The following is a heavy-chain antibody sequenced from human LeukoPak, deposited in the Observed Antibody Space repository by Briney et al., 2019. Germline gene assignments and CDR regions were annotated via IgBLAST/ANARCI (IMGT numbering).Heavy chain of an antibody. V-gene: IGHV3-23*01. Sequence: PGGSLRLSCAASGFTFSSQAMSWVRQAPGKGLESVSVISASGGSTYYADSVKGRFTISRDNSKNTLYLQMNSLRAEDTAVYYCAKVSGGYAEDYWGQGTLVTVSS. D-gene: IGHD5-12*01. CDR2: ISASGGST. CDR3: AKVSGGYAEDY. CDR1: GFTFSSQA. J-gene: IGHJ4*02.